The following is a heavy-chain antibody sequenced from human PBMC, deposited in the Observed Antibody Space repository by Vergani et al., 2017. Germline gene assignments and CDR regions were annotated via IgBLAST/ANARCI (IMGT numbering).Heavy chain of an antibody. J-gene: IGHJ4*02. CDR2: INPSGGHT. D-gene: IGHD3-9*01. V-gene: IGHV1-46*03. CDR1: GYTFSNYY. Sequence: QVQVVQSGAEVKKSGASVKVSCKTSGYTFSNYYMHWVRQAPGQGLAWMGIINPSGGHTNYAQKFQGRVTMTRDTSTSTVYMELSSLRSEDTAIYYCARGDYDILTGYRYWGQGTLVTVSA. CDR3: ARGDYDILTGYRY.